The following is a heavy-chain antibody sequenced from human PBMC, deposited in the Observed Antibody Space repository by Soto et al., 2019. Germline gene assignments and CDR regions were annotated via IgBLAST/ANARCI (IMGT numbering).Heavy chain of an antibody. CDR3: AIDSDGGY. J-gene: IGHJ4*02. V-gene: IGHV3-23*01. Sequence: EVRLSESGGGLVQPGESLRLSCAASGFNFSIYSMIWVRPAPGKGLEWVSGISATTGNTYYTNSVKGRFTISRDNFANTLFLQMNNLRAEDTALYYCAIDSDGGYWGQGTLVTVSS. CDR1: GFNFSIYS. D-gene: IGHD2-15*01. CDR2: ISATTGNT.